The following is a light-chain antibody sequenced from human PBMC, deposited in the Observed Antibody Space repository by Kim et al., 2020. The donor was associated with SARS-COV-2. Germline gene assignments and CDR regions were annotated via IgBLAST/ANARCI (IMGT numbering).Light chain of an antibody. CDR3: SSYTSSSTWV. CDR1: SSDVGGYNY. V-gene: IGLV2-14*03. J-gene: IGLJ3*02. Sequence: QSALTQPASVSGSPGQSITIFCTGTSSDVGGYNYVSWYQQHPGKAPKLMIYDVSNRPSGVSNRFSGSKSGNTASLTISGLQAEDEADYYCSSYTSSSTWVFGGGTPLPVL. CDR2: DVS.